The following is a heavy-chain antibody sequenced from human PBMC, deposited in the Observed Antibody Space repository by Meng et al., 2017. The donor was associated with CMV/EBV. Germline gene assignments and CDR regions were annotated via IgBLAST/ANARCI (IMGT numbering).Heavy chain of an antibody. D-gene: IGHD5-24*01. J-gene: IGHJ3*02. CDR1: GYTFTSYA. Sequence: ASVKVSCKASGYTFTSYAMNWVRQAPGQGLEWMGWINPNSGGTNYAQKFQGRVTMTRDTSISTAYMELSRLRSDDTAVYYCARKSRWLTRGDAFDIWGQGTMVTVSS. V-gene: IGHV1-2*02. CDR2: INPNSGGT. CDR3: ARKSRWLTRGDAFDI.